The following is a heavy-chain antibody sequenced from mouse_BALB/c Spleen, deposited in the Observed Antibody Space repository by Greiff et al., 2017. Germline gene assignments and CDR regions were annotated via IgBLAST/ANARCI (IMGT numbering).Heavy chain of an antibody. CDR2: ISSGSSTI. Sequence: EVHLVESGGGLVQPGGSRKLSCAASGFTFSSFGMHWVRQAPEKGLEWVAYISSGSSTIYYADTVKGRFTISRDNPKNTLFLQMTSLRSEDTAMYYCARMITTYLYAMDYWGQGTSVTVSS. J-gene: IGHJ4*01. D-gene: IGHD2-4*01. CDR3: ARMITTYLYAMDY. CDR1: GFTFSSFG. V-gene: IGHV5-17*02.